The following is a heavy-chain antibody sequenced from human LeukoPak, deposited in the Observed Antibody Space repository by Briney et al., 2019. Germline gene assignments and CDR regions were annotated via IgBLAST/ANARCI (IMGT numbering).Heavy chain of an antibody. Sequence: PSETLSLTCTVSGGSISSGDYYWSWIRQPPGKGLEWIGYIYYSGSTYYNPSLKSRVTISVDTSKNQFSLKLSSVTAADTAVYYCARAVEITMIVVVSHFDYWGQGTLVTDSS. V-gene: IGHV4-30-4*01. CDR2: IYYSGST. D-gene: IGHD3-22*01. CDR3: ARAVEITMIVVVSHFDY. CDR1: GGSISSGDYY. J-gene: IGHJ4*02.